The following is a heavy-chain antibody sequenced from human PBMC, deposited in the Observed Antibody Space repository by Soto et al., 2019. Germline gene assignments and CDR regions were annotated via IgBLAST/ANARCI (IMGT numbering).Heavy chain of an antibody. V-gene: IGHV3-23*01. D-gene: IGHD3-16*01. CDR2: ISGSGGRS. CDR1: GFTFSNYA. J-gene: IGHJ4*02. CDR3: AKAYFVWASEQPYYFDY. Sequence: EVQLLDSGGGLVQPGGSLRLSCAASGFTFSNYAMTWVRQGPGKGLEWVSGISGSGGRSYYADFVKGRFTISRDNSKSTLYLPMNRLRAEEPAVYYCAKAYFVWASEQPYYFDYWGQGTLVTVSS.